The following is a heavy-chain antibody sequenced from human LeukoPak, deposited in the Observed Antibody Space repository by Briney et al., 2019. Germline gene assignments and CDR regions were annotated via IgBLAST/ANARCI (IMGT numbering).Heavy chain of an antibody. CDR3: ARNWNAESAFDY. J-gene: IGHJ4*02. D-gene: IGHD1-1*01. CDR2: IHSEGSST. CDR1: AFTFSRFW. V-gene: IGHV3-74*01. Sequence: PGWSMRPSCAAYAFTFSRFWMHWVGQAAGKGLVWVSRIHSEGSSTSYAGSVKGRFTISRDNAKNTLYLQMNSLRAEDTAVYYCARNWNAESAFDYWGQGTLVTVSS.